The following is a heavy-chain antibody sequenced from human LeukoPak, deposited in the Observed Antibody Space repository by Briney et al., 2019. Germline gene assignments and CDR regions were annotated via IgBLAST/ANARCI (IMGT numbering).Heavy chain of an antibody. CDR2: IKNDGSIT. CDR1: GFTFSNYW. Sequence: GGSLRLSCAASGFTFSNYWMYWVRQAPGKGLVWVSRIKNDGSITTYADSVKGRFTISRDNAKDTLYLQMNGLRVDDTAVYYCASGGNSSSATFDYWGQGTLVTVSS. D-gene: IGHD6-6*01. CDR3: ASGGNSSSATFDY. J-gene: IGHJ4*02. V-gene: IGHV3-74*03.